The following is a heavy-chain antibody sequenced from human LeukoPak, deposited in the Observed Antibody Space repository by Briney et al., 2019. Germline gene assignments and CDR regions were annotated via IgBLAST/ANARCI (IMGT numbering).Heavy chain of an antibody. CDR3: ARGPDWIAAATGFDP. Sequence: ASVKVSCKASGGTFSSYAISWVRQAPGQGLEWMGGIIPIFGTANYAQKFQGRVTITADKSTSTAYMELSSLRSEDKAVYYCARGPDWIAAATGFDPWGQGTLVTVSS. CDR2: IIPIFGTA. V-gene: IGHV1-69*06. CDR1: GGTFSSYA. D-gene: IGHD6-13*01. J-gene: IGHJ5*02.